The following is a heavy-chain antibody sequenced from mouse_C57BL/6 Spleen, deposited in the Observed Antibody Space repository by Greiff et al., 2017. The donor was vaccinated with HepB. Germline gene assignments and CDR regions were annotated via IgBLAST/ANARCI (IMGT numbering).Heavy chain of an antibody. CDR1: GFNIKDDY. CDR3: TTTVVGEAMDY. D-gene: IGHD1-1*01. V-gene: IGHV14-4*01. J-gene: IGHJ4*01. Sequence: EVQLQQSGAELVRPGASVKLSCTASGFNIKDDYMHWVKQRPEQGLEWIGWIDPENGDTEYASKFQGKATITADTSSNTAYRQLSSLTSEDTAVYYCTTTVVGEAMDYWGQGTSVTVSS. CDR2: IDPENGDT.